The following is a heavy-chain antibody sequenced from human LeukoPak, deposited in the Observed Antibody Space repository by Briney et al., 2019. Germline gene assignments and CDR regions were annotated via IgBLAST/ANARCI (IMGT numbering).Heavy chain of an antibody. V-gene: IGHV3-30*04. CDR3: AKLSITMVRGVIGPFDY. CDR2: ISYDGSNK. CDR1: GFTFSSYA. Sequence: PGRSLRLSCAASGFTFSSYAMHWVRQAPGKGLGWVAVISYDGSNKHYADSVKGRFTISRDNSKNTLYLQMNSLRAEDTAVYYCAKLSITMVRGVIGPFDYWGQGTLVTVSS. D-gene: IGHD3-10*01. J-gene: IGHJ4*02.